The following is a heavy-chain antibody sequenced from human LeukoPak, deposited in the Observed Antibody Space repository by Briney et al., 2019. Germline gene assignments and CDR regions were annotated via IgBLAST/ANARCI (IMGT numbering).Heavy chain of an antibody. D-gene: IGHD1-26*01. V-gene: IGHV3-23*01. CDR1: GYTFSSYA. J-gene: IGHJ3*02. CDR3: AKDIVGAWVDDAFDI. CDR2: ISGSGGST. Sequence: GGSLRLPCAASGYTFSSYAMSWVRQAPGKGLEWVSAISGSGGSTYYADSVKGRFTISRDNSKNTLYLQMNSLRAEDTAVYYCAKDIVGAWVDDAFDIWGQGTMVTVSS.